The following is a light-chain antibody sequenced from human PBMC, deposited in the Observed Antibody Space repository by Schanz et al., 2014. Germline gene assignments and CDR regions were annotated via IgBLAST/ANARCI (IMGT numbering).Light chain of an antibody. J-gene: IGKJ4*01. Sequence: EIVLTQSPGTLSLSPGERATLSCRASQGVTSRYLAWYQQKPGQAPRLLIYDASNRATGIPVRFSGSGSGTDFTLTISGLEPEDFAVYYCQQRSNWQAITFGGGTKVEI. CDR1: QGVTSRY. CDR3: QQRSNWQAIT. V-gene: IGKV3D-20*02. CDR2: DAS.